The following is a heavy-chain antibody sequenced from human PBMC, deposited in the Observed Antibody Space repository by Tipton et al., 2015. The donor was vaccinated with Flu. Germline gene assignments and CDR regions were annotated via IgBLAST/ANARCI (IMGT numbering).Heavy chain of an antibody. D-gene: IGHD3-10*01. CDR2: IYYSGST. J-gene: IGHJ4*02. CDR3: ARRHYYGSGKHNYYFDY. V-gene: IGHV4-31*03. Sequence: TLSLTCTVSGGSISSGGYYWSWIRQHPGKGQEWIGYIYYSGSTYYNPSLKSRVTISVDTSKNQFSLKLSSVTAADTAVYYCARRHYYGSGKHNYYFDYWGQGTLVTVSS. CDR1: GGSISSGGYY.